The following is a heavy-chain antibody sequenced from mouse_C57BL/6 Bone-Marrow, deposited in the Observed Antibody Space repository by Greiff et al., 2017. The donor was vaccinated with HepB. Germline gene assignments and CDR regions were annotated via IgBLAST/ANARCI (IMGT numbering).Heavy chain of an antibody. CDR3: AIYRIYFRDYAMDY. CDR2: IHPSDSDT. Sequence: QVQLKQPGAELVKPGASVKVSCKASGYTFTSYWMHWVKQRPGQGLEWIGRIHPSDSDTNYNQKFKGKATLTVDKSSSTAYMQLSSLTSEDSAVYYCAIYRIYFRDYAMDYWGQGTSVTVSS. D-gene: IGHD2-1*01. J-gene: IGHJ4*01. V-gene: IGHV1-74*01. CDR1: GYTFTSYW.